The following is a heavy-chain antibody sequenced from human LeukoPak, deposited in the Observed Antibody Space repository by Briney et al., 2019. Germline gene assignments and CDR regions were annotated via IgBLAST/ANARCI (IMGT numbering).Heavy chain of an antibody. CDR3: ARGDSGSYLTDY. V-gene: IGHV1-2*06. CDR2: INPNSGGT. D-gene: IGHD1-26*01. CDR1: GYTFTGYY. Sequence: ASVKVSCKASGYTFTGYYMHWVRQAPGQGPEWMGRINPNSGGTNYAQKFQGRVTMSRDTSISTAYMELSRLRSDDTAVYYCARGDSGSYLTDYWGQGTLVTVSS. J-gene: IGHJ4*02.